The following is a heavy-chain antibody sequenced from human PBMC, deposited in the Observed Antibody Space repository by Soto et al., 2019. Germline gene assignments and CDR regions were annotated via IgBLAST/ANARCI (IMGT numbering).Heavy chain of an antibody. CDR2: TYYRSKWYN. V-gene: IGHV6-1*01. J-gene: IGHJ6*02. CDR3: ARDAVAGDYYYYYGMDV. D-gene: IGHD6-19*01. Sequence: PSQTLSLTCAISGDSVSSNSAAWNWIRQSPSRGLEWLGRTYYRSKWYNDYAVSVKSRITINPDTSKNQFSLQLNSVTPEDTAVYYCARDAVAGDYYYYYGMDVWGQGTTVTVSS. CDR1: GDSVSSNSAA.